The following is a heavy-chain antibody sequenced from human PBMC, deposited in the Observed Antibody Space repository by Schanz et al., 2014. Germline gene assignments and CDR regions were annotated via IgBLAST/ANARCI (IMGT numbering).Heavy chain of an antibody. CDR3: VRVSFADPRLYRGMDRDIDY. V-gene: IGHV3-21*01. D-gene: IGHD5-18*01. Sequence: EVQLVESGGGLVQPGGSLRLSCAASGFSFSDHAMDWVRQAAGKGLEWVSSISTSGTYMYIADSLKGRLAISRDDAKKSMYLQMNNLRAEDTAVYYCVRVSFADPRLYRGMDRDIDYWGQGTLVTVSS. CDR2: ISTSGTYM. CDR1: GFSFSDHA. J-gene: IGHJ4*02.